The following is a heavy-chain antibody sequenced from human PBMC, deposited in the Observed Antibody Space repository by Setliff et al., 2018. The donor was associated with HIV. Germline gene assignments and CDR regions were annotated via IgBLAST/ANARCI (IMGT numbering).Heavy chain of an antibody. Sequence: SETLSLTCTVSGASISSNDYYWGWIRQPPGKGLEWIANIHYSGSIYYNPSLKSRVTVSVGTSKKQFFLNLSFATAADTAVYYCARGGLGVVTSFDSWGPGTLVTVSS. D-gene: IGHD3-3*01. V-gene: IGHV4-39*01. J-gene: IGHJ4*02. CDR2: IHYSGSI. CDR3: ARGGLGVVTSFDS. CDR1: GASISSNDYY.